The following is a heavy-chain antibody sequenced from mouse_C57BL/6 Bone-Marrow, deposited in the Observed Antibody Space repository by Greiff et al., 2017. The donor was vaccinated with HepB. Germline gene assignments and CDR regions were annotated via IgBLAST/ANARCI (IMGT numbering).Heavy chain of an antibody. CDR3: ASPPLYYFDY. D-gene: IGHD6-1*01. CDR1: GYTFTSYW. V-gene: IGHV1-64*01. J-gene: IGHJ2*01. CDR2: IHPNSGST. Sequence: QVQLQQSGAELVKPGASVKLSCKASGYTFTSYWMHWVKQRPGQGLEWIGMIHPNSGSTNYNEKFKSKATLTVDKSYSTAYMQLSSLTSEDSSVYYCASPPLYYFDYWGQGTTLTVSS.